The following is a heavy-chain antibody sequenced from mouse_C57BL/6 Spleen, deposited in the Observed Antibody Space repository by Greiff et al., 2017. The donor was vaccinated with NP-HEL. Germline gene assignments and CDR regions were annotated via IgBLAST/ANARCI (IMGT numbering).Heavy chain of an antibody. V-gene: IGHV1-42*01. CDR3: ALDSSGYGNY. J-gene: IGHJ2*01. D-gene: IGHD3-2*02. CDR1: GYSFTGYY. CDR2: INPSTGGT. Sequence: DVQLQESGPELVKPGASVKISCKASGYSFTGYYMNWVKQSPEKSLEWIGEINPSTGGTTYNQKFKAKATLTVDKSSSTAYMQLKSLTSEDSAVYYCALDSSGYGNYWGQGTTLTVSS.